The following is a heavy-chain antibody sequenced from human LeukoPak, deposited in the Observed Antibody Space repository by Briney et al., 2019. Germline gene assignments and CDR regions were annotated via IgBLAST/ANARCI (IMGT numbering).Heavy chain of an antibody. CDR2: ISGGGGTT. CDR3: AKDLTSGWGRFDY. CDR1: GFTFSSYA. V-gene: IGHV3-23*01. D-gene: IGHD6-19*01. J-gene: IGHJ4*02. Sequence: GGSLRLSCAASGFTFSSYAMSWVRQAPGKGLEWVSSISGGGGTTYDADSVRGRFTISRDNSKNTLYLQMNSLRAEDTAVYYCAKDLTSGWGRFDYWGQGTLVTVSS.